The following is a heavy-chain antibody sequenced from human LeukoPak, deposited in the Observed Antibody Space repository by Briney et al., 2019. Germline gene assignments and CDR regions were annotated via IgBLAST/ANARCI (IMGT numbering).Heavy chain of an antibody. V-gene: IGHV1-2*02. CDR3: AGGITILGVVITSYFDP. D-gene: IGHD3-3*01. Sequence: ASVKVSCKASGYTFTGYYMHWVRRAPGQGLEWMGWINPNSGGTNYAQKFQGRVTMTRDTSISTAYMELSRLRYDDTAVYYCAGGITILGVVITSYFDPWGQGTLVTVSS. CDR2: INPNSGGT. CDR1: GYTFTGYY. J-gene: IGHJ5*02.